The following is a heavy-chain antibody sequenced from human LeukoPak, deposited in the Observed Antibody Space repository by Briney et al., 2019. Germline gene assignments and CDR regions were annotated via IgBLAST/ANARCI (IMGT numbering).Heavy chain of an antibody. CDR1: GGSINSYY. CDR3: ARDRSYGSGMT. Sequence: SETLSLTCTVSGGSINSYYWSWIRQPPGKGLEWIGYIYYSGSTYYNPSLKSRVTISVDRSKNQFSLKLSSVTAADTAVYYCARDRSYGSGMTWGQGTLVTVSS. V-gene: IGHV4-59*12. CDR2: IYYSGST. D-gene: IGHD3-10*01. J-gene: IGHJ1*01.